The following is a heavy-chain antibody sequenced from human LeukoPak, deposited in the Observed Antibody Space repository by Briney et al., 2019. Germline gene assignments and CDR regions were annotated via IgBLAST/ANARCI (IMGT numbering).Heavy chain of an antibody. CDR2: IYYSGST. D-gene: IGHD1-1*01. J-gene: IGHJ4*02. CDR3: ATDVGYNWNDAGKTYSEY. CDR1: GGSISSSSYY. V-gene: IGHV4-39*01. Sequence: SETLSLTCTVSGGSISSSSYYWGWIRQPPGKGLEWIGSIYYSGSTYYNPSLKSRVTISVDTSKNQFSLKLSSVTAADTAVYYCATDVGYNWNDAGKTYSEYWGQGTLVTVSS.